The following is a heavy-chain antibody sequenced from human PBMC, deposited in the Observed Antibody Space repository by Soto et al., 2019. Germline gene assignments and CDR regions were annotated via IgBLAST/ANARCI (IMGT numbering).Heavy chain of an antibody. J-gene: IGHJ6*02. CDR2: INPASGNT. D-gene: IGHD1-26*01. V-gene: IGHV1-3*01. Sequence: QVQLVQSGAEVKKPGASVKVSCKASGYTFTTYALHWVRQAPGQRPEWLGWINPASGNTKYSKKFQDRVTITRDTSASTRDMEVSSLRAEDTDVYYCGRSVVGATGEILSNAMAVWGQGPTVTVSS. CDR3: GRSVVGATGEILSNAMAV. CDR1: GYTFTTYA.